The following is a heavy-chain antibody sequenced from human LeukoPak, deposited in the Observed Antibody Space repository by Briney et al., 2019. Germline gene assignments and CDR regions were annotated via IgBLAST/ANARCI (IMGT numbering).Heavy chain of an antibody. V-gene: IGHV1-46*01. D-gene: IGHD3-3*01. Sequence: ASVKVSCKASGYIFTSYYMHWVRQAPGQGLEWMGIINPSSGTTSCAQKFQGRVTVTRDMSTSTVYMELSSLRSEDTAVYYCARPYYDFWSGYPTRFDYWGQGTLVTVSS. CDR2: INPSSGTT. J-gene: IGHJ4*02. CDR3: ARPYYDFWSGYPTRFDY. CDR1: GYIFTSYY.